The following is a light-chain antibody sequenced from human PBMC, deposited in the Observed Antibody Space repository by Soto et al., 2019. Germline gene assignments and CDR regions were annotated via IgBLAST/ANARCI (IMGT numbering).Light chain of an antibody. J-gene: IGLJ3*02. CDR2: DVT. Sequence: QSVLTQPASVSGSPGQSITISCTGTSSDVGGYNYVSWYQQHPGKAPKLIIYDVTNRPSGVSNRFSGSRSGNTASLTISGLQAEDGADYHGSSYTISSTWVFVGGTKETAL. CDR3: SSYTISSTWV. V-gene: IGLV2-14*01. CDR1: SSDVGGYNY.